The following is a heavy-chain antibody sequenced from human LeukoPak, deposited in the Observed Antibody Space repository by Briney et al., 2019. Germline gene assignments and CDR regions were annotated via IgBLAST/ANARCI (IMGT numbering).Heavy chain of an antibody. CDR3: ARGRDYYDSSGYYWSDY. J-gene: IGHJ4*02. V-gene: IGHV1-69*06. CDR2: IIPIFGTA. D-gene: IGHD3-22*01. CDR1: GGTFSSYA. Sequence: SVKVSCKASGGTFSSYASSWVRQAPGQGLEWMGGIIPIFGTANYAQKFQGRVTITADKSTSTAYMELSSLRSEDTAVYYCARGRDYYDSSGYYWSDYWGQGTLITVSS.